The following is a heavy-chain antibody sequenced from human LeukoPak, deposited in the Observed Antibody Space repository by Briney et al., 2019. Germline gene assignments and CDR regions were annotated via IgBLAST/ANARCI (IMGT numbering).Heavy chain of an antibody. CDR2: IYNSGST. V-gene: IGHV4-59*11. CDR1: DGSIRSHS. D-gene: IGHD3-10*02. Sequence: SETLSLTCTVSDGSIRSHSWSWIRQPPGKGLEWIGYIYNSGSTNYNPSLKSRVTILGDTSKNQFSLKLSSVTAADTAVYYCARAPDVEDYYCYMDVWGKGTTVTVSS. CDR3: ARAPDVEDYYCYMDV. J-gene: IGHJ6*03.